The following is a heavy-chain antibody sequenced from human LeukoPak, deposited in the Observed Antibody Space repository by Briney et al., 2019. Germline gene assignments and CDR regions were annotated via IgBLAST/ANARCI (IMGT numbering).Heavy chain of an antibody. CDR2: IYHSGST. CDR1: GGSISSSSW. Sequence: SGTLSLTSAVSGGSISSSSWWSWVRQPPGKGLEWIGEIYHSGSTNYNPSLKSRVTISVDKSKNQFSLKLSSVTAADTAVYYCAAGYSNSWEYFHHWGQGALVTVSS. D-gene: IGHD6-13*01. CDR3: AAGYSNSWEYFHH. V-gene: IGHV4-4*02. J-gene: IGHJ1*01.